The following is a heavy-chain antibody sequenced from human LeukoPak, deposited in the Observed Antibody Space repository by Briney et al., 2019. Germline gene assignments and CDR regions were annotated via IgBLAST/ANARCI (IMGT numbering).Heavy chain of an antibody. CDR1: GFSFSTIY. V-gene: IGHV3-7*03. D-gene: IGHD1-26*01. CDR3: ARDPYRFAFDI. J-gene: IGHJ3*02. CDR2: INVDGTAE. Sequence: GGSLRLSCAASGFSFSTIYMSWVRQTPGQGLDWVANINVDGTAEYYVDSVKGRFTISRDNAKNSLYLQMNSLRAEDTAVYYCARDPYRFAFDIWGQGTVVLVSS.